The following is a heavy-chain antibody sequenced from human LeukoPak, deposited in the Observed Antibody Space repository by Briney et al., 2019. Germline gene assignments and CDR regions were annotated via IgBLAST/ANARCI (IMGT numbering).Heavy chain of an antibody. V-gene: IGHV3-53*01. Sequence: GGTLRLSCAASGFTFSSYEMNWVRQAPGKGLEWVSVFSSGGRTYYAGSVKGRFTISRDDSKNTLYLQMNSLRAEDTAVYYCARDGAVSGIDYWGQGTLVTVSS. D-gene: IGHD3-16*01. CDR1: GFTFSSYE. CDR2: FSSGGRT. J-gene: IGHJ4*02. CDR3: ARDGAVSGIDY.